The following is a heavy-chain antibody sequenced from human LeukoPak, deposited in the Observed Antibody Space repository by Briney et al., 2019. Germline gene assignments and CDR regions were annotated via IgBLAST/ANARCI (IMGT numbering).Heavy chain of an antibody. J-gene: IGHJ4*02. CDR3: AGGVQLWLSY. Sequence: GGSLRLSCAASGFIFSSYGMHWVRQAPGKGLEWVSVIYSGGSTYYADSVKGRFTISRDNSKNTLYLQMNSLRAEDTAVYYCAGGVQLWLSYWGQGTLVTVSS. CDR2: IYSGGST. CDR1: GFIFSSYG. V-gene: IGHV3-66*01. D-gene: IGHD5-18*01.